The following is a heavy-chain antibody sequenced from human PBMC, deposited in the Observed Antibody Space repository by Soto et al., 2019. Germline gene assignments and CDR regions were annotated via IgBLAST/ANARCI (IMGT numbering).Heavy chain of an antibody. Sequence: GALRLSCAASGFTFSSYVMHWVRQAPGRGLEWVSGISYDGSSEYYADSVKGRFTISRDNSKNTLYLQINSLRVDDTAVFYCAKGGVVGDTGVDYWGQGTLVTVSS. V-gene: IGHV3-30*18. CDR3: AKGGVVGDTGVDY. J-gene: IGHJ4*02. CDR2: ISYDGSSE. D-gene: IGHD1-26*01. CDR1: GFTFSSYV.